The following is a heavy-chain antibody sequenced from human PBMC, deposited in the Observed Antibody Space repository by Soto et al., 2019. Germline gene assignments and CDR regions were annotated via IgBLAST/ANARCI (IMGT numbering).Heavy chain of an antibody. J-gene: IGHJ4*02. V-gene: IGHV3-21*06. Sequence: EVQLVESGGGLVKPGGSLRLSCAASGFTFSSYSMNWVRQAPGKGLEWVSSISSSSSYIYYADSVKGRFTISRDNAHNSLYLQMKSPRAEDTAVYSCARDQLAYSYGYGLGYWGQGTLVTVSS. CDR3: ARDQLAYSYGYGLGY. D-gene: IGHD5-18*01. CDR1: GFTFSSYS. CDR2: ISSSSSYI.